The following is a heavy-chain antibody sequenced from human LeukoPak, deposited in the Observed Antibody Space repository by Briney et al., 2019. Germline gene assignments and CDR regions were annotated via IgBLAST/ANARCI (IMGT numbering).Heavy chain of an antibody. CDR1: GYTFTGYY. J-gene: IGHJ3*02. D-gene: IGHD2-2*01. CDR3: ARYCSSTSCYGAFDI. CDR2: INPNSGGT. Sequence: ASVEVSCKASGYTFTGYYMHWVRQAPGQGLEWMGWINPNSGGTNYAQKFQGRVTMTRDTSISTACMELSRLRSDDTAVYYCARYCSSTSCYGAFDIWGQGTMVTVSS. V-gene: IGHV1-2*02.